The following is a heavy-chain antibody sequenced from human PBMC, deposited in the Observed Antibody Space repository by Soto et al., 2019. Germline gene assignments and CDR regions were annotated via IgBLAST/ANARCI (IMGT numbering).Heavy chain of an antibody. CDR3: AKNSMVRQMSFDY. CDR1: GFTFSSYG. Sequence: QVQLVESGGGVVQPGRSLRLSCAASGFTFSSYGMHWVRQAPGKGLEWVAVISYDGSNKYYADSVKGRFTISRDNSKNTLYLQMNSLRGEDTAVHYCAKNSMVRQMSFDYWGQGTLVTVSS. V-gene: IGHV3-30*18. J-gene: IGHJ4*02. D-gene: IGHD2-8*01. CDR2: ISYDGSNK.